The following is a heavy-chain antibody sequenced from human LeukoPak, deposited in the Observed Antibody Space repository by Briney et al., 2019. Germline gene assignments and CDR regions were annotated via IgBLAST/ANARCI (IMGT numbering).Heavy chain of an antibody. V-gene: IGHV3-30-3*01. CDR1: GFTFSSYA. Sequence: GGSLRLSCAASGFTFSSYAMHWVRQAPGKGLEWVAVISYDGSNKYYADSVKGRFTIFRDNSKNTLYLQMDSLRAEDTAVYSCARDIAAAGTSFDYWGQGTLVTVSS. CDR3: ARDIAAAGTSFDY. J-gene: IGHJ4*02. D-gene: IGHD6-13*01. CDR2: ISYDGSNK.